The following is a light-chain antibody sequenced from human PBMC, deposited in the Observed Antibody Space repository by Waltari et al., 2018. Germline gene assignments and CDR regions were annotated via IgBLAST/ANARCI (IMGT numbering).Light chain of an antibody. CDR1: QSILTY. CDR2: DAS. Sequence: DIQMTQSPSSLSASVGDRVTITCRASQSILTYLHWYQKKAGNAPKLLIYDASTLQSGGPSRFSGRGSGTDFTLTISSLQPEDFASYYCQQSYNMPFTFGPGTRVDI. CDR3: QQSYNMPFT. J-gene: IGKJ3*01. V-gene: IGKV1-39*01.